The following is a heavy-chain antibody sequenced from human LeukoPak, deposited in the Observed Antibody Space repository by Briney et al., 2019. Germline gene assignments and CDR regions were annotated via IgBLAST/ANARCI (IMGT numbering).Heavy chain of an antibody. CDR1: GYTFTSYD. CDR2: MNPNSGNT. J-gene: IGHJ4*02. D-gene: IGHD3-16*01. V-gene: IGHV1-8*03. CDR3: ARISRSMITFGGVIDY. Sequence: ASVKVSCKASGYTFTSYDINWVRQATGQGLEWMGWMNPNSGNTGYAQKFQGRVTITRNTSISTAYMELSSLRSEDTAVYYCARISRSMITFGGVIDYWGQGTLVTVSS.